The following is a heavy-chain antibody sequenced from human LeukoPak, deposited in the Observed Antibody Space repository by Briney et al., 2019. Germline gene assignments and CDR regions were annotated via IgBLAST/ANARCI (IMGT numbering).Heavy chain of an antibody. Sequence: SETLSLTCAVYGGSFSGYYWGWIRQPPGKGLEWIGEINHSGSTNYNPSLKSRVTISVDTSKNQFSLKLSSVTAADTAVYYCARGRLAGRYYYYYGMDVWGQGTTVTVSS. J-gene: IGHJ6*02. V-gene: IGHV4-34*01. CDR1: GGSFSGYY. CDR3: ARGRLAGRYYYYYGMDV. CDR2: INHSGST. D-gene: IGHD6-19*01.